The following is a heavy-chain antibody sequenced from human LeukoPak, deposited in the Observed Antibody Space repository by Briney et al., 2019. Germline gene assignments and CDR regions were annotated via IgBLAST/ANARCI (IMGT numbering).Heavy chain of an antibody. V-gene: IGHV3-23*01. D-gene: IGHD3-22*01. CDR3: AKWDGSSGYYFFDY. CDR2: ISGSGGST. J-gene: IGHJ4*02. CDR1: GFTFSSYA. Sequence: GGSLRLSCAASGFTFSSYAMSWVRQAPGKGLEWVSAISGSGGSTYYADSVKGRFTISRDNSKNPLYLQMNSLRAEDTAVYYCAKWDGSSGYYFFDYWGQGTLVTVSS.